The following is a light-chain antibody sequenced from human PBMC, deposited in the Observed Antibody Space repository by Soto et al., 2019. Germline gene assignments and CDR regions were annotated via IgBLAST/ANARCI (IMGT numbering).Light chain of an antibody. Sequence: EIVLTQSPGTLSLSPGERATLSCRASQSISSSYLAWYQQKPGQAPRLLIYGASSRATGIPDRFSGSGSGTDVTLTISRLEPEDFAVYYCQQYGSGYTFGQGPKLEIK. J-gene: IGKJ2*01. CDR3: QQYGSGYT. CDR2: GAS. CDR1: QSISSSY. V-gene: IGKV3-20*01.